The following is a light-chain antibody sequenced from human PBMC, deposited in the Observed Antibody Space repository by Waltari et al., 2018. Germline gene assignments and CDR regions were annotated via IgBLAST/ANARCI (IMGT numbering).Light chain of an antibody. J-gene: IGKJ3*01. V-gene: IGKV1-5*03. CDR2: EAS. CDR3: QQLNSHLFT. Sequence: DIQMTQSPSTLSPSVGDRVTITCRASQIISTSLAWYQQKKGKAPNLLIFEASTLQSGVPSRFSGSGSGTEFTLTISSLQPDDFATYYCQQLNSHLFTFGPGTTVDIK. CDR1: QIISTS.